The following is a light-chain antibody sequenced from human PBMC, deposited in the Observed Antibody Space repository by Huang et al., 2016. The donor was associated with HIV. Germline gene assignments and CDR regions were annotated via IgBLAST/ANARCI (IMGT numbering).Light chain of an antibody. CDR2: DAS. CDR3: QQYNRWPRT. V-gene: IGKV3-15*01. Sequence: TQSPATLSVSPGERATLSCRASQGIANKLAWYQGKPGQAPRLLIFDASYRATDVPARVSGGGSDIDFTLTISDLQSEDSAVYYCQQYNRWPRTFGQGTEVEIK. J-gene: IGKJ2*01. CDR1: QGIANK.